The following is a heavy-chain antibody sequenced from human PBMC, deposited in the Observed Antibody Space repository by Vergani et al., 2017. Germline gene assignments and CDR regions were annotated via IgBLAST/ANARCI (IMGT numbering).Heavy chain of an antibody. J-gene: IGHJ6*03. CDR2: ISSSGSTI. D-gene: IGHD2-2*01. CDR1: GFTFSDYY. CDR3: ATDFCSSTSCLYYYYYYMDV. V-gene: IGHV3-11*01. Sequence: QVQLVESGGGLVKPGGSLRLSCAASGFTFSDYYMSWIRQAPGKGLEWVSYISSSGSTIYYGDSVKGRFTISRDNAKNSLYLQMNSLRAEDTAVYYCATDFCSSTSCLYYYYYYMDVWGKGTTVTVSS.